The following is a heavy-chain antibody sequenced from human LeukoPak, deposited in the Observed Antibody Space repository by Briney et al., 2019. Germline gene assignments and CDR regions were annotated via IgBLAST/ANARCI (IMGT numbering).Heavy chain of an antibody. CDR2: INPSGGST. V-gene: IGHV1-46*01. Sequence: GASVKVSCQASGYTFSSYYMHWVRQAPGQGLEWMGIINPSGGSTTYAQKFQGRVIMTRDTSTSTVYMELSSLRSEDTAVYYCARVDSSGYYGHYFDYWGQGTLVTVSS. CDR3: ARVDSSGYYGHYFDY. CDR1: GYTFSSYY. D-gene: IGHD3-22*01. J-gene: IGHJ4*02.